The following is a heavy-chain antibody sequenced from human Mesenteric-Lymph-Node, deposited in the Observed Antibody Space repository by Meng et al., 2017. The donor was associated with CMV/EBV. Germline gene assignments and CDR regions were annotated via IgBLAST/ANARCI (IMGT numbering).Heavy chain of an antibody. Sequence: GSLRLSCTVSGGSISSSSYYWGWIRQPPGKGLEWIGSIYYSGSTYYNPSLKSRVTISVDTSKNQFPLKLSSVTAADTAVYYCARVRITMIVVGAFDIWGQGTMVTVSS. CDR3: ARVRITMIVVGAFDI. J-gene: IGHJ3*02. CDR1: GGSISSSSYY. D-gene: IGHD3-22*01. CDR2: IYYSGST. V-gene: IGHV4-39*06.